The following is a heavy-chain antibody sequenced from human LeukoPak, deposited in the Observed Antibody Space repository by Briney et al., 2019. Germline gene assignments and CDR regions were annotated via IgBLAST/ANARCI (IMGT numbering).Heavy chain of an antibody. J-gene: IGHJ4*02. V-gene: IGHV3-74*01. CDR3: ARSMSGRREL. CDR1: GFTFSIYW. CDR2: ITEDGSRT. D-gene: IGHD1-26*01. Sequence: PVGSLRLSCAGSGFTFSIYWVHCVRQAPGKGLVWVSRITEDGSRTDYADFVKGRFTISRDNAKNTLYLKMNSLSAEDTAMYYCARSMSGRRELWGQGTLVTVSP.